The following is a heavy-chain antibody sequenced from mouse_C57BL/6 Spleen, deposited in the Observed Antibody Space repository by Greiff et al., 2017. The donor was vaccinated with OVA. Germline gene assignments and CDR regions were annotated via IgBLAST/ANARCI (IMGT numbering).Heavy chain of an antibody. CDR2: ISSGGSYT. J-gene: IGHJ4*01. CDR1: GFTFSSYG. D-gene: IGHD2-4*01. CDR3: ARQGYDYPYAMDY. Sequence: DVMLVESGGDLVKPGGSLKLSCAASGFTFSSYGMSWVRQTPDKRLEWVATISSGGSYTYYPDSVKGRFTISRDNAKNTLYLQMSSLKSEDTAMYYCARQGYDYPYAMDYWGQGTSVTVSS. V-gene: IGHV5-6*02.